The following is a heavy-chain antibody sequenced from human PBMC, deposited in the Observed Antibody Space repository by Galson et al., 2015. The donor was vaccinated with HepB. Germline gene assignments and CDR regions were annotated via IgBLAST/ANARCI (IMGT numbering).Heavy chain of an antibody. CDR3: ARSILRARHFDY. CDR2: MDSSGNYI. Sequence: SLRLSCAASGFAFSSYSMNWVRQAPGKGLEWVSSMDSSGNYIYYADSLRGRFTISGDNAENSLYLQMNSLRAEDTAVYYCARSILRARHFDYWGQGTLLTVSS. CDR1: GFAFSSYS. V-gene: IGHV3-21*01. D-gene: IGHD1-26*01. J-gene: IGHJ4*02.